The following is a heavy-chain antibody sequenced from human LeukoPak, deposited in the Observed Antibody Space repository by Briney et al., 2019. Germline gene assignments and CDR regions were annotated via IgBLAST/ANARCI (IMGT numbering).Heavy chain of an antibody. CDR1: GFTFSSYG. CDR3: AKGRMQLWSPSPLDY. V-gene: IGHV3-30*02. J-gene: IGHJ4*02. Sequence: AGGSLRLSCAASGFTFSSYGMHWVRQAPGKGLEWVAFIRYDGSNKYHADSVKGRFTISRDNSKNTLYLQMNSLRAEDTAVYYCAKGRMQLWSPSPLDYWGQGTLVTVSS. D-gene: IGHD5-18*01. CDR2: IRYDGSNK.